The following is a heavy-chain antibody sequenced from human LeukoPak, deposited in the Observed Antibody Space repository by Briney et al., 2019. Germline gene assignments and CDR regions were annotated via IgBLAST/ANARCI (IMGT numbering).Heavy chain of an antibody. Sequence: GGSLRLSCAASGFTFSSYAMSWVRQAPGKGLEWVSVIYSGGSTYYADSVKGRFTISRDNSKNTLYLQMNSLRAEDTAVYYCARGVVAATFYYYYGMDVWGQGTTVTVSS. D-gene: IGHD2-15*01. V-gene: IGHV3-53*01. J-gene: IGHJ6*02. CDR1: GFTFSSYA. CDR2: IYSGGST. CDR3: ARGVVAATFYYYYGMDV.